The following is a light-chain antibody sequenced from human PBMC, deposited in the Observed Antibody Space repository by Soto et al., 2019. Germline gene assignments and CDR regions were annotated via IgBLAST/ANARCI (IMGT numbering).Light chain of an antibody. Sequence: QSVLTQPSSASGTPGQRVTISCSGGSSNIGINTVNWYQQLPGTAPKLLIYSNNQRPSGVPDRFSGSKSGTSASLAISALQSEDEADYYCAAWDDSLNVLFGTGTKVTVL. V-gene: IGLV1-44*01. CDR2: SNN. CDR1: SSNIGINT. CDR3: AAWDDSLNVL. J-gene: IGLJ1*01.